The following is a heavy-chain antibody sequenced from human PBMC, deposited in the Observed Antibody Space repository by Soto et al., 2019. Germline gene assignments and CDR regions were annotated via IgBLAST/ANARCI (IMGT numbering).Heavy chain of an antibody. CDR2: IFYSGST. Sequence: QVQLQESGPGLVKPSETLSLTCTVSGGSISSYYWSWIRRPPGKGLEWIGYIFYSGSTNYNPSLKGRVTIAVDTSKTQFSLKLSSVTAADTAVYYCARAGPEMDYWGQGTLVTVSS. CDR1: GGSISSYY. D-gene: IGHD3-10*01. CDR3: ARAGPEMDY. J-gene: IGHJ4*02. V-gene: IGHV4-59*01.